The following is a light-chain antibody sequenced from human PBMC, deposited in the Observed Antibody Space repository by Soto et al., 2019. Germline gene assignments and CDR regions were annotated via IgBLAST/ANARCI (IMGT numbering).Light chain of an antibody. CDR1: SGHSTYI. CDR3: ETWDTNIRV. J-gene: IGLJ1*01. Sequence: QSVLTQSSAASASLGSSVKLTCTLSSGHSTYIIAWHQQQPGKAPRYLLKLEGXXXYXXXXXXPXXXSGSSSGADRYLTISXXRXXXXADYYCETWDTNIRVFGTGTKVTVL. CDR2: LEGXXXY. V-gene: IGLV4-60*02.